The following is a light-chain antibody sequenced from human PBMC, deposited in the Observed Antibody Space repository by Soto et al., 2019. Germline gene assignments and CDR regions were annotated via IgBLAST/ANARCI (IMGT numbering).Light chain of an antibody. CDR1: SSDVGNYNL. CDR3: CSYAGSGTYV. V-gene: IGLV2-23*01. J-gene: IGLJ1*01. Sequence: QSALTQPASVSGSPGQSITISCTGTSSDVGNYNLVSWYQQHPCKAPKLMIYEDSKRPSGVSNRFSGSKSGSTASLRISGFQSEDEADYYCCSYAGSGTYVFGAGTKVTVL. CDR2: EDS.